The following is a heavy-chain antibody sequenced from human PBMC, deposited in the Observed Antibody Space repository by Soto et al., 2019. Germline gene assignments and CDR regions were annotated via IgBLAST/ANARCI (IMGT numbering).Heavy chain of an antibody. CDR2: IYHSGST. D-gene: IGHD3-10*01. J-gene: IGHJ5*02. Sequence: SETLSLTCAVSGYSISSGYYWGWIRQHPGKGLEWIGSIYHSGSTYYNPSLTSRVTISVDTSKNQCSLKLSSVTAADTAVYYCARDGVPLYYYGSGNNWFDPWGQGTLVTVSS. CDR3: ARDGVPLYYYGSGNNWFDP. V-gene: IGHV4-38-2*02. CDR1: GYSISSGYY.